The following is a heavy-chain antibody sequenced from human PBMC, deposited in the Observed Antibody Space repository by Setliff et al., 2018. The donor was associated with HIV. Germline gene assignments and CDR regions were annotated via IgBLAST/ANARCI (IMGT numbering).Heavy chain of an antibody. CDR1: GGSISSGDYY. CDR2: IYYSGST. Sequence: SETLSLTCTVSGGSISSGDYYWSWIRQPPGKGLEWIGYIYYSGSTYYNPSLKSRLTISIDTSKNQFSLKLRSVTAADTAVYYCARDLGGPRNFDNWGQGTLVTVSS. V-gene: IGHV4-30-4*08. CDR3: ARDLGGPRNFDN. J-gene: IGHJ4*02. D-gene: IGHD2-15*01.